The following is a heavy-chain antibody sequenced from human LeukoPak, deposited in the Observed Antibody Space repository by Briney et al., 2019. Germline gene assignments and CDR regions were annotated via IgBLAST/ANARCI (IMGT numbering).Heavy chain of an antibody. CDR2: ISSSSSYI. CDR1: GFTFSSYS. J-gene: IGHJ4*02. CDR3: ANRVSQSWYFDY. V-gene: IGHV3-21*01. D-gene: IGHD3-10*01. Sequence: PGGSLRLSCAASGFTFSSYSMNWVRQAPGKGLEWVSSISSSSSYIYYADSVKGRFTISRDNAKNSLYLQMNSLRAEDTAVYYCANRVSQSWYFDYWGQGTLVTVSS.